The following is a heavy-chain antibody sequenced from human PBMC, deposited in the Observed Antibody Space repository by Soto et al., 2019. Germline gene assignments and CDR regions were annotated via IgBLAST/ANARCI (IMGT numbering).Heavy chain of an antibody. CDR2: IYHSGST. CDR3: AGYDILTGYYYYGMDV. J-gene: IGHJ6*02. D-gene: IGHD3-9*01. Sequence: SETLSLTCAVSGGSISSSNWWSWVRQPPGEGLEWIGEIYHSGSTNYNPSLKSRVTISVDKSKNQFSLKLSSVTAADTAVYYCAGYDILTGYYYYGMDVWGQGTTVTVSS. V-gene: IGHV4-4*02. CDR1: GGSISSSNW.